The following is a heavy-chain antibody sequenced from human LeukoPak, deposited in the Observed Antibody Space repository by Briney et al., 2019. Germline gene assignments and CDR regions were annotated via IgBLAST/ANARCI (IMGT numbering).Heavy chain of an antibody. D-gene: IGHD5-18*01. J-gene: IGHJ6*02. CDR1: GYSISSGYY. CDR2: IYHSGST. CDR3: ARVRTGYSYALYYYYVMDV. Sequence: SETLSLTCTVSGYSISSGYYWGWIRQPPGKGLEWIGSIYHSGSTYYNPSLKSRFTMSVDTSKNQFSLKLSSVTAADTAVYYCARVRTGYSYALYYYYVMDVWGQGTTVTVSS. V-gene: IGHV4-38-2*02.